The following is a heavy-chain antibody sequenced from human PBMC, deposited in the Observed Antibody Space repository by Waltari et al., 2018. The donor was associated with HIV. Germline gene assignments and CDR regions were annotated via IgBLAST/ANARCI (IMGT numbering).Heavy chain of an antibody. V-gene: IGHV3-48*01. J-gene: IGHJ4*02. CDR2: ISSSSSTI. D-gene: IGHD3-3*01. CDR1: GLTSSSYS. Sequence: EVQLVESGGGLVQPGGSLRLSCAASGLTSSSYSMTWVRQAPGKVLGLVSYISSSSSTIYYEDSVKGRFTISRDNAKNSLYLQMNSLRAEDTAVYYCATLHGGYYYFDYWGQGTLVTVSS. CDR3: ATLHGGYYYFDY.